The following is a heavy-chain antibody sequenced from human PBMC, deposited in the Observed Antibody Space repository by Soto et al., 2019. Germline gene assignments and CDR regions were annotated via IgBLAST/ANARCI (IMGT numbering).Heavy chain of an antibody. CDR1: GFTFSSYA. Sequence: GGSLRLSCAASGFTFSSYAMSWVRQAPGKGLQWVSAISGSGGSTYYADSVKGRFTISRDNSKNTLYLQMDSLRAEDTAVYYCATQITGTTKSNYWAQGTLVTVSS. J-gene: IGHJ4*02. V-gene: IGHV3-23*01. CDR2: ISGSGGST. CDR3: ATQITGTTKSNY. D-gene: IGHD1-7*01.